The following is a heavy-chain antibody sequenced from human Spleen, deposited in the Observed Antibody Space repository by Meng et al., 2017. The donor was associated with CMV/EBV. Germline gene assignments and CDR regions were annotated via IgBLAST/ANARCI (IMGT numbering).Heavy chain of an antibody. CDR2: IHPHRGDT. J-gene: IGHJ4*02. CDR1: GYTFTAHY. CDR3: ARDNNWGPDY. D-gene: IGHD7-27*01. V-gene: IGHV1-2*02. Sequence: VKVSCKASGYTFTAHYFHWVRQAPGQGLEWMGWIHPHRGDTNYAQQFQGRVTLTRDTSINTGYMELTRLTSDDTAVYYCARDNNWGPDYWGQGTLVTVSS.